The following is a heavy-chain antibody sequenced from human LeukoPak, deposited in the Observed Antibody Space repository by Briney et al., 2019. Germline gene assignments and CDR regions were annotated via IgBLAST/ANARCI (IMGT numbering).Heavy chain of an antibody. CDR2: IYTSGST. CDR1: GGSISSGSYY. V-gene: IGHV4-61*02. CDR3: AREYYHDGPRDP. Sequence: SQTLSHTCTVSGGSISSGSYYWSWIRQPAGKGLEWIGRIYTSGSTNYNPSLKSRVTISVDTSKNQFSLKLSSVTAADTAVYYCAREYYHDGPRDPWGQGTLVTVSS. J-gene: IGHJ5*02. D-gene: IGHD3-10*01.